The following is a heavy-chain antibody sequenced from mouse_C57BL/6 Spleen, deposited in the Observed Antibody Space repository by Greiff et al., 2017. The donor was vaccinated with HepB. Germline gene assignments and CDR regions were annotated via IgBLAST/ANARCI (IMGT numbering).Heavy chain of an antibody. V-gene: IGHV8-8*01. Sequence: QVTLKVSGPGILQSSQTLSLPCSFSGFSLSSFGMGVGWIRQPSGKGLEWLAHIWWDDDTYYNPALKSRLTISKDTTKNQVFRKIANVDTADTATDYYARRGYSNYDYWGQGTTLTVSS. CDR3: ARRGYSNYDY. J-gene: IGHJ2*01. CDR2: IWWDDDT. CDR1: GFSLSSFGMG. D-gene: IGHD2-5*01.